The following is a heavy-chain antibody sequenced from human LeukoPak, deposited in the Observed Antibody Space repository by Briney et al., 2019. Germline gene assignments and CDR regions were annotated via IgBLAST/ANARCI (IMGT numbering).Heavy chain of an antibody. CDR1: GGSFSGYY. J-gene: IGHJ4*02. CDR2: INHSGST. CDR3: ARVPIPKSSLFSSEM. V-gene: IGHV4-34*01. Sequence: PSETLSLTCAVSGGSFSGYYWSWIRQPPGKGLEWIGEINHSGSTNYNPSLKSRVTISVDTSKNQFSLKMSSVTAADTAVYYCARVPIPKSSLFSSEMWGQGTLVTVSS. D-gene: IGHD5-24*01.